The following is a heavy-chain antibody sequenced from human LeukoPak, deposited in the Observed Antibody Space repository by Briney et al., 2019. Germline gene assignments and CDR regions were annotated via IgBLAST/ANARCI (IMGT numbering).Heavy chain of an antibody. Sequence: ASVKVSCKASGYTFTGYYMHWVRQAPGQGLEWMGWMNPNSGNTGCAQKFQGRVTITRNTSISTAYMELSSLRSEDTAVYYCARVVNFWSGYYNPSHYYYYMDVWGKGTTVTVSS. J-gene: IGHJ6*03. CDR3: ARVVNFWSGYYNPSHYYYYMDV. V-gene: IGHV1-8*03. D-gene: IGHD3-3*01. CDR2: MNPNSGNT. CDR1: GYTFTGYY.